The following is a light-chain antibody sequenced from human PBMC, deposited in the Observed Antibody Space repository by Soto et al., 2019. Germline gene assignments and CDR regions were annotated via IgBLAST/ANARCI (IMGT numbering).Light chain of an antibody. Sequence: DIVMTQSPLSLPVTPGEPASISCRSSQSLLHSNGYNYLDWYLQKPGQSPQLLIYLGSNRASGVPDRVSGSGSGTDFTLKISGVEAEDVGVYYGMPALPTGVFTFGPGTKVDIK. CDR3: MPALPTGVFT. CDR1: QSLLHSNGYNY. J-gene: IGKJ3*01. CDR2: LGS. V-gene: IGKV2-28*01.